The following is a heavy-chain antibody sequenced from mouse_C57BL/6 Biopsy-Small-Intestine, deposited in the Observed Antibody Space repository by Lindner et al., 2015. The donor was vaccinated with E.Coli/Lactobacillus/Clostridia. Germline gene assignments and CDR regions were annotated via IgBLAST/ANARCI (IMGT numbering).Heavy chain of an antibody. CDR3: ARDGKEPGNGGDY. D-gene: IGHD2-1*01. CDR1: GYSFTNYA. Sequence: SVKVSCKTSGYSFTNYAMYWVRQAPGQGLEWMGWINGANGNTRYSQRIQGRASIIRDTSANVAYMELTRLTPQDTAVYFCARDGKEPGNGGDYWGQGTLVTVSS. CDR2: INGANGNT. V-gene: IGHV1-84*02. J-gene: IGHJ4*01.